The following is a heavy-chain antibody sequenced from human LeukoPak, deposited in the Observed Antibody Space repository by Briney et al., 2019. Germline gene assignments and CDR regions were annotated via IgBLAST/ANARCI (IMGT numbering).Heavy chain of an antibody. D-gene: IGHD4-17*01. Sequence: PGGSLRLSCAASGFTFSSYGMHWVRQAPGQGLEWVAFIRYDGSNKYYADSVKGRFTISRDNSKNTLYLQMNSLRAEDTAVYYCAKEQIRYGDYDYWGQGTLVTVSS. CDR1: GFTFSSYG. CDR2: IRYDGSNK. V-gene: IGHV3-30*02. J-gene: IGHJ4*02. CDR3: AKEQIRYGDYDY.